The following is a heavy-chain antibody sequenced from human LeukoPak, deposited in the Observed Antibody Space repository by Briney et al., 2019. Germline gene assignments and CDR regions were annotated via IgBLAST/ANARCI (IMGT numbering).Heavy chain of an antibody. V-gene: IGHV4-34*01. CDR1: GFTVSSNY. CDR2: INHSGST. D-gene: IGHD6-19*01. Sequence: GSLRLSCAASGFTVSSNYMSWIRQPPGKGLEWIGEINHSGSTNYNPSLKSRVTISVDTSKNQFSLKLSSVTAADTAVYYCARGSSGWYTEFNWFDPWGQGTLVTVSS. CDR3: ARGSSGWYTEFNWFDP. J-gene: IGHJ5*02.